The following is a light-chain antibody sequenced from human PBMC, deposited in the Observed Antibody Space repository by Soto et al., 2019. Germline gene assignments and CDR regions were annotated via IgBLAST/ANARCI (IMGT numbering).Light chain of an antibody. CDR3: QQRSNWPPMYT. CDR1: QSVSSY. J-gene: IGKJ2*01. Sequence: EIVLTQSPATLSLSPGERATLSCRASQSVSSYLAWYQQKPGQAPRLLIYDASNRATGIPARFSGSGSGTDFTLTISSLEPEDFAVYYCQQRSNWPPMYTFGQRTTLEIK. V-gene: IGKV3-11*01. CDR2: DAS.